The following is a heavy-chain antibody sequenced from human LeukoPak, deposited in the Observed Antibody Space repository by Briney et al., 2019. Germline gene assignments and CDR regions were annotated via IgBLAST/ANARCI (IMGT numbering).Heavy chain of an antibody. Sequence: GGSLRLSCAASGFTFSSYAVHWVRQAPGKGLEYVSAISSNGGSTYYANSVKGRFTISRDNSKNTLYLQMGSLRAEDMAVYYCASSRDGYNQRNAFDIWGQGTMVTVSS. J-gene: IGHJ3*02. CDR3: ASSRDGYNQRNAFDI. V-gene: IGHV3-64*01. CDR2: ISSNGGST. D-gene: IGHD5-24*01. CDR1: GFTFSSYA.